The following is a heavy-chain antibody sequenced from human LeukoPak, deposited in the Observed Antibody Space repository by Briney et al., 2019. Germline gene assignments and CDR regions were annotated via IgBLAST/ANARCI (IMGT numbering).Heavy chain of an antibody. CDR1: GGTFSSYG. CDR2: ISYDGSNK. J-gene: IGHJ6*02. V-gene: IGHV3-30*03. CDR3: ARGGRFGYYGMDV. Sequence: SCKASGGTFSSYGMHWVRQAPGKGLEWVAVISYDGSNKYYADSVKGRFTISRDNSKNTLYLQMNSLRAEDTAVYYCARGGRFGYYGMDVWGQGTTVTVSS. D-gene: IGHD3-16*01.